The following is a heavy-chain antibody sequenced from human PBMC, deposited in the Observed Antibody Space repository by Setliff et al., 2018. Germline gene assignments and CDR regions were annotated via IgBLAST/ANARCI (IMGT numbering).Heavy chain of an antibody. CDR2: LYPSGTS. J-gene: IGHJ3*01. D-gene: IGHD1-26*01. CDR1: GASINTYY. V-gene: IGHV4-4*08. Sequence: TLSLTCTVSGASINTYYWSWIRQTPGKGLEWIGYLYPSGTSKYNPSLKSRVTISVDTSKRQFSLNLISVTAADTGVYYCAKWVTGAFDVWGQGTRSPSPQ. CDR3: AKWVTGAFDV.